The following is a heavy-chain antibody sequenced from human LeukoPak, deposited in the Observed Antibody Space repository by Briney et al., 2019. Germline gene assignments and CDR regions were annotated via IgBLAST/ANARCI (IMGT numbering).Heavy chain of an antibody. V-gene: IGHV4-4*02. D-gene: IGHD3-10*01. Sequence: SGTLSLTCAVSSGSISSSNWWSWVRQPPGKGLEWIGEINHSGSTNYNPSLKSRVTISVDTSKNQFSLKLSSVTAADTAVYYCTRDHMVRGVRYTYYYYMDVWGKGTTVTVSS. J-gene: IGHJ6*03. CDR3: TRDHMVRGVRYTYYYYMDV. CDR2: INHSGST. CDR1: SGSISSSNW.